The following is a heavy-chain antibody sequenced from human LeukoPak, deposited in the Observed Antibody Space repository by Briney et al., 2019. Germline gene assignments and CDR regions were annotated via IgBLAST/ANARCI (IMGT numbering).Heavy chain of an antibody. Sequence: SETLSLTCTMSGVSISSYYWSWIRQPPGKGLEWIGYIYYSGSTNYNPSLKSRVSISVDTSKNQFSLKLSSVTAADTAVYYCARFYGPGIWTWFDPWGQGTLVTVSS. CDR1: GVSISSYY. CDR2: IYYSGST. V-gene: IGHV4-59*01. CDR3: ARFYGPGIWTWFDP. D-gene: IGHD3-10*01. J-gene: IGHJ5*02.